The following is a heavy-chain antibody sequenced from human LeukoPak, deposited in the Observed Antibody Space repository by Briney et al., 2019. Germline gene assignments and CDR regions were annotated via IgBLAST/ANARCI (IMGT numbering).Heavy chain of an antibody. Sequence: SETLSLTCAVSGGSISSSNWWSWVRQPPGKGLEWIGQIYHSGSTNYNPSLKSRVTISVDTSKNHLSLKLSSVTAADTAVYYCARESNYHGSGTGWFDPWGQGTLVTVSS. V-gene: IGHV4-4*02. CDR3: ARESNYHGSGTGWFDP. D-gene: IGHD3-10*01. CDR2: IYHSGST. CDR1: GGSISSSNW. J-gene: IGHJ5*02.